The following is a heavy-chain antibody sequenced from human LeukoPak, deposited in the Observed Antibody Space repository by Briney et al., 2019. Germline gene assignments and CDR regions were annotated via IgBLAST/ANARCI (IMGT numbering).Heavy chain of an antibody. Sequence: GGSLRLSCAASGFTFSSDAMSWVRQAPGKGLEWVSAISDSGGSTHYADFVKGRFTISRDNSKNTLYLQMNSLRAEDTAVYYCARRNNLGYWGQGTLVTVSS. V-gene: IGHV3-23*01. J-gene: IGHJ4*02. CDR2: ISDSGGST. CDR1: GFTFSSDA. CDR3: ARRNNLGY. D-gene: IGHD1-14*01.